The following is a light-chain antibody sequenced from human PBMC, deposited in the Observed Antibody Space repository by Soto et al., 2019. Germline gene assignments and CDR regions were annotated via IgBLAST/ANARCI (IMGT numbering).Light chain of an antibody. CDR1: SSDFGSYNL. CDR2: EDT. Sequence: QSVLTQPASVSGSPGQSITISCTGTSSDFGSYNLVSWYQQHPGKAPKIMIYEDTKRPSGVSNRFSGSKSDNTASLTISGLQADDEADYYCCSYAGHSTYVFGTGTKLTVL. V-gene: IGLV2-23*01. CDR3: CSYAGHSTYV. J-gene: IGLJ1*01.